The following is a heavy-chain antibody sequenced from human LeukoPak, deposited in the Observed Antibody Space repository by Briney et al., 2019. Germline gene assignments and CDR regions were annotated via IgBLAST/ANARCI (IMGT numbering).Heavy chain of an antibody. V-gene: IGHV1-18*01. Sequence: ASVKVSCKAAGYTFNTYGISWVRQAPGQGLEWMGWSSAYNGNTNYAQKLQGRVTMTTDTSTSTAYMELRSLRSDDTAVYYCARDQRTMIEPTHYYYYGMDVWGQGTTVTVSS. CDR1: GYTFNTYG. J-gene: IGHJ6*02. CDR2: SSAYNGNT. D-gene: IGHD3-22*01. CDR3: ARDQRTMIEPTHYYYYGMDV.